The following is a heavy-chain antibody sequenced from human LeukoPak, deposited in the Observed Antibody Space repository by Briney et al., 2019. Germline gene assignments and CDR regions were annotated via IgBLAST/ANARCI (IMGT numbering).Heavy chain of an antibody. J-gene: IGHJ4*02. CDR2: FDAEDGET. V-gene: IGHV1-24*01. Sequence: ASVKDSFKGSVYTLTELSMHWVRQPAGRGLEGMGGFDAEDGETIYAQKFQGRVTMTEDTSTDTAYMELSSLRSEDTAVYYCATDRLWFGEPLVYWGQGTLVTVSS. CDR3: ATDRLWFGEPLVY. CDR1: VYTLTELS. D-gene: IGHD3-10*01.